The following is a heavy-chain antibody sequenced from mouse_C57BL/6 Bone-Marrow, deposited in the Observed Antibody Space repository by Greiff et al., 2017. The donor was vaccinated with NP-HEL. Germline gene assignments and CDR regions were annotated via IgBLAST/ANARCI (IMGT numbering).Heavy chain of an antibody. D-gene: IGHD2-2*01. Sequence: QVQLQQPGAELVRPGTSVKMSCKASGYTFTSYWINWVKQRPGQGLEWIGVIDPSDSYTNYNQKFKGKATLTVDTSSSTAYMQLSSLTSEDSAVYYCASFSTMVESFDYWGQGTRVTVSA. CDR2: IDPSDSYT. CDR3: ASFSTMVESFDY. V-gene: IGHV1-59*01. CDR1: GYTFTSYW. J-gene: IGHJ3*01.